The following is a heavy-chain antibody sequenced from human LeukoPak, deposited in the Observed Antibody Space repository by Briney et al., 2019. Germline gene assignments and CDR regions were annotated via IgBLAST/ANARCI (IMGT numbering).Heavy chain of an antibody. CDR3: ARDADTAMVAYYFDY. Sequence: GSLRLSCAASGFTFSSYSMNWVRQAPGKGLEWVSYISSSSSTIYYADSVKGRFTISRDNAKNSLYLQMNSLRDEDTAVYYCARDADTAMVAYYFDYWGQGTLVTVSS. D-gene: IGHD5-18*01. CDR1: GFTFSSYS. CDR2: ISSSSSTI. V-gene: IGHV3-48*02. J-gene: IGHJ4*02.